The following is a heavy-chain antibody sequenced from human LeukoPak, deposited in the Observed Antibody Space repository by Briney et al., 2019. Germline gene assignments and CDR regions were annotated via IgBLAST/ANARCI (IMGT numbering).Heavy chain of an antibody. J-gene: IGHJ5*02. D-gene: IGHD4-17*01. CDR1: GFTFSSYA. CDR3: AKRPALSVYGDYPFDP. V-gene: IGHV3-23*01. CDR2: ISGSGGST. Sequence: GGSLRLSCAASGFTFSSYAMSWVRQAPGKGLEWVSAISGSGGSTYYADSVKGRFTISRDNSKNTLYLQMNSLRAEDTAVYYCAKRPALSVYGDYPFDPWGQGTLVTVSS.